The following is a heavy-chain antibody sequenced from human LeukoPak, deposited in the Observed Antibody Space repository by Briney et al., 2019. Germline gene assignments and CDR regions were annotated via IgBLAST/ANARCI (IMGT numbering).Heavy chain of an antibody. J-gene: IGHJ4*02. CDR3: ARDRVSYYYDSSGYPGSGYFDY. D-gene: IGHD3-22*01. CDR2: IIPIFGTA. Sequence: SVKVSCKASGGTFSSYAISWVRQAPGQGREGMGGIIPIFGTANYAQKFQGRVTITTDESTSTAYMELSSLRSEDTAVYYCARDRVSYYYDSSGYPGSGYFDYWGQGTLVTVSS. V-gene: IGHV1-69*05. CDR1: GGTFSSYA.